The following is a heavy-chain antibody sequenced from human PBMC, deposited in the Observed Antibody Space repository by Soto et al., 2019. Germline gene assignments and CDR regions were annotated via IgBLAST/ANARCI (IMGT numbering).Heavy chain of an antibody. CDR1: AGSINSYY. CDR2: IYYSGRT. J-gene: IGHJ4*02. Sequence: PSETLSLTCTVSAGSINSYYWGWIRQPPGKGLEWIASIYYSGRTHNNPALKSRVTMSIDTYTNQFSLKMNSVTAADTAVYYCARHEGGAAADRPLDYWGQGTLVTVSS. V-gene: IGHV4-39*01. CDR3: ARHEGGAAADRPLDY. D-gene: IGHD6-13*01.